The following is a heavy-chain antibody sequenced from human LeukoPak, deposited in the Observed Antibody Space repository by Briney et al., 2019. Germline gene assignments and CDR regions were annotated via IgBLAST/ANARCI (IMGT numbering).Heavy chain of an antibody. Sequence: ASVKVSCKASGYTFTSYDINWVRQATGQGLEWMGWMNPNSGNTGYAQKFQGRVTITSNTSISTPYMELTSLRSDDTPVYYCARDENCFDPWGQGTLVTVSS. V-gene: IGHV1-8*01. CDR2: MNPNSGNT. J-gene: IGHJ5*02. CDR3: ARDENCFDP. CDR1: GYTFTSYD.